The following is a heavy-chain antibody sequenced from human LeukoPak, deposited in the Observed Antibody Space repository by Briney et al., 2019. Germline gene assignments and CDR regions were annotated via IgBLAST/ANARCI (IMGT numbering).Heavy chain of an antibody. CDR1: GYXFTSYW. V-gene: IGHV5-51*01. CDR3: ARQRGLRDFDY. CDR2: IYPGDSDT. J-gene: IGHJ4*02. Sequence: GESLKISFNGSGYXFTSYWICWVRQMPGKGLEWMGIIYPGDSDTRYSPSFQGQVTISADKSISTAYLQWSSLKASDTAMYYCARQRGLRDFDYWGQGTLVTVSS. D-gene: IGHD4-17*01.